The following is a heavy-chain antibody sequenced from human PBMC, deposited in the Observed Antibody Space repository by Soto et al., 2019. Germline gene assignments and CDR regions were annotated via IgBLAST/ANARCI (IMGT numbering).Heavy chain of an antibody. CDR2: INPSGGST. D-gene: IGHD3-22*01. V-gene: IGHV1-46*01. CDR3: ARVSTGCYDSSGCLDY. CDR1: GYTFTSYY. J-gene: IGHJ4*02. Sequence: GASVKVSCKASGYTFTSYYMHWVRQAPGQGLEWMGIINPSGGSTSYAQKFQGRVTMTRDTSTSTVYMELSSLRSEDTAVYYCARVSTGCYDSSGCLDYWGQGTLVTVSS.